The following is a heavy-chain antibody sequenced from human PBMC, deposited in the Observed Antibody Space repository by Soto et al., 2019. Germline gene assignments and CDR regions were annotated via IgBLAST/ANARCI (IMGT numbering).Heavy chain of an antibody. D-gene: IGHD4-17*01. CDR2: IYYSGST. Sequence: SETLPLTWTVASGSISSSSYCWGWIRKPPGKGLEWIGNIYYSGSTYYNPSLKSRVTISVDTSKNHFSLKLNSVTAADTAVYYCARVLRDYPFYYYYMDVWGKGTTVTVSS. CDR3: ARVLRDYPFYYYYMDV. CDR1: SGSISSSSYC. V-gene: IGHV4-39*02. J-gene: IGHJ6*03.